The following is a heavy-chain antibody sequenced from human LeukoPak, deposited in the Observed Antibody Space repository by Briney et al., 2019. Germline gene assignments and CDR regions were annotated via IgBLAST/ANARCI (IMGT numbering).Heavy chain of an antibody. Sequence: PGGCLRLSSAASGFTFSSYGMNWVCQAPRKGLEWGSFISSSSSYIYYADSVKGRFTISRDNAKNSPYLQMNSLRAEDTAVYYCARDLRSSGYYAFDYWGQGTLVSVSS. CDR3: ARDLRSSGYYAFDY. D-gene: IGHD3-22*01. CDR1: GFTFSSYG. V-gene: IGHV3-21*01. CDR2: ISSSSSYI. J-gene: IGHJ4*02.